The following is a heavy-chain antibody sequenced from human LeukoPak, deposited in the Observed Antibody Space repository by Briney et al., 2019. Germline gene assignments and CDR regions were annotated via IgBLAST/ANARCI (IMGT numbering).Heavy chain of an antibody. J-gene: IGHJ4*02. CDR1: GFTFSSYS. V-gene: IGHV3-21*01. CDR2: ISSSSSYI. Sequence: GGSLRLSCAASGFTFSSYSMNWVRQAPGKGLEWVSSISSSSSYIYYADSVKGRFTISRDNAKNSLYLQMNSLRAEDTAVYYCARAGVRGTGGLDYWGQGTLVTVSS. CDR3: ARAGVRGTGGLDY. D-gene: IGHD3-10*01.